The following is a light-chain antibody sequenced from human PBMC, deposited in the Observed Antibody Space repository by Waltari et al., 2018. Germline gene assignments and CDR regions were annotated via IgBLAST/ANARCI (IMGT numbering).Light chain of an antibody. CDR2: SAS. CDR3: QQSYITPRT. CDR1: QNVFTY. Sequence: DIQMTQSPSSLSASVGDRVTITCRASQNVFTYLNWYQQKPGKAPTFLIYSASILQTGVPSRFSVSGSETDFTLTISNLQPEDFATYFCQQSYITPRTFGGGTKVEI. J-gene: IGKJ4*01. V-gene: IGKV1-39*01.